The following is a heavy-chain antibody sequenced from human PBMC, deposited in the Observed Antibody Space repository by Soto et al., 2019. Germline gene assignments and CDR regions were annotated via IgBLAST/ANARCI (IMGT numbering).Heavy chain of an antibody. J-gene: IGHJ4*02. CDR3: AKTPSGPYGGYDKGFDY. Sequence: GGSLRLSCAASGFTFSSYGMHWVRQAPGKGLEWVAVISYDGSNKYYADSVKGRFTISRDNSKNTLYLQMNSLRAEDTDVYYCAKTPSGPYGGYDKGFDYWGQGTLVTVSS. V-gene: IGHV3-30*18. CDR2: ISYDGSNK. D-gene: IGHD5-12*01. CDR1: GFTFSSYG.